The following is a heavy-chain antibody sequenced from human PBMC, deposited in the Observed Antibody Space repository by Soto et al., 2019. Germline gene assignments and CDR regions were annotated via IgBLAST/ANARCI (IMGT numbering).Heavy chain of an antibody. V-gene: IGHV3-23*01. D-gene: IGHD5-18*01. CDR1: GFTFSSSA. CDR2: ISGSGDST. Sequence: EMRLLESGGGLVQPGGSLRLSCAASGFTFSSSAMSWVRQAPGKGLEWVSGISGSGDSTYYADSVKGRFTISRDNSKNTLYLQMYSLRAEDTAVYYCAFRYCYGCHFYWYFDVWGRGTLVTVSS. J-gene: IGHJ2*01. CDR3: AFRYCYGCHFYWYFDV.